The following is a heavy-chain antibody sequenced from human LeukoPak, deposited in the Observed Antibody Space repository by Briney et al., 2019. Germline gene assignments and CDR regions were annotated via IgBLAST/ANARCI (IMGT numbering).Heavy chain of an antibody. CDR2: ISSSSGYI. CDR3: ARDRSGYGYFDY. V-gene: IGHV3-21*01. D-gene: IGHD3-22*01. J-gene: IGHJ4*02. Sequence: GGSLRLSCAASGFTFSNYNMNWVRQAPGRGLEWVSSISSSSGYIYYADSVKGRFTISRDNAKNSLYLQMNSLRAEDTAVYYCARDRSGYGYFDYWGQGTLVTVSS. CDR1: GFTFSNYN.